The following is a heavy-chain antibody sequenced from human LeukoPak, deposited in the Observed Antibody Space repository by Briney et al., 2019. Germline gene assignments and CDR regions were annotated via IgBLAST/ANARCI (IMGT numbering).Heavy chain of an antibody. Sequence: SETLSLTCTVSGYSISSGYYWSWIRQPPGEGLEWIAYIYYSGSTTYNPSLKSRVTISVDPSKNQFSLKLTSVTAADTAVYYCARHDAVAATSFDYWGQGTLVTVSS. J-gene: IGHJ4*02. V-gene: IGHV4-59*08. CDR3: ARHDAVAATSFDY. CDR2: IYYSGST. D-gene: IGHD6-19*01. CDR1: GYSISSGYY.